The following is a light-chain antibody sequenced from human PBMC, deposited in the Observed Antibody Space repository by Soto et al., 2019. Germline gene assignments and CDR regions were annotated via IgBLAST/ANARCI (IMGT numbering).Light chain of an antibody. V-gene: IGKV3-20*01. Sequence: EIVLTPSPGTLSLSPGERATLSCRASQSVSSSYLAWYQQKPGQAPRLLIYGASSRATGTPDRFSGSGSGTDFTLTISSLEPEDFAVYYCQQYGSSGTFGQGTKVDIK. CDR1: QSVSSSY. CDR3: QQYGSSGT. CDR2: GAS. J-gene: IGKJ1*01.